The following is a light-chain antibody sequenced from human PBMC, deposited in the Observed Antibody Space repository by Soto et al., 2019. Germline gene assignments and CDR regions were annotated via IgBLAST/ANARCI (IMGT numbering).Light chain of an antibody. CDR2: KAS. CDR1: QSISSW. Sequence: DIQMTQSPSTLSASVGDRVTITCRASQSISSWLAWYQPKPGKAPKLLIYKASSLESGVPSRFSGSGSGTEFTLTISSLQPDDFATYCCQQYNSYPITFGQGTRLEIK. CDR3: QQYNSYPIT. V-gene: IGKV1-5*03. J-gene: IGKJ5*01.